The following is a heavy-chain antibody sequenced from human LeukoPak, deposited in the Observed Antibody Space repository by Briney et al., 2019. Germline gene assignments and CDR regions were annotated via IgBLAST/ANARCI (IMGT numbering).Heavy chain of an antibody. Sequence: NPSETLSLTCTVPGGSISSYYWSWIRQPPGKGLEWIGYIYYSGSTNYNPSLKSRVTISVDTSKNQFSLKLSSVTAADTAVYYCASSAAITIFGVAYDYWGQGTLVTVSS. V-gene: IGHV4-59*08. D-gene: IGHD3-3*01. CDR2: IYYSGST. CDR1: GGSISSYY. J-gene: IGHJ4*02. CDR3: ASSAAITIFGVAYDY.